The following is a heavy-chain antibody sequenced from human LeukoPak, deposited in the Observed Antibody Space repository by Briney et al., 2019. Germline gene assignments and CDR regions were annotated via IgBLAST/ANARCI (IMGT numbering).Heavy chain of an antibody. CDR3: ARDRGNSDPGDWFDS. Sequence: PGGSLRLCCAASGFTFSDYYMSWIRQAPGKGLVWVSYISGSGRSVYYEASVRGRFTIPRDNANNSLFLQMNSPRADDTAVYYCARDRGNSDPGDWFDSRGQGTLVTVSS. CDR2: ISGSGRSV. V-gene: IGHV3-11*01. D-gene: IGHD4-23*01. CDR1: GFTFSDYY. J-gene: IGHJ5*01.